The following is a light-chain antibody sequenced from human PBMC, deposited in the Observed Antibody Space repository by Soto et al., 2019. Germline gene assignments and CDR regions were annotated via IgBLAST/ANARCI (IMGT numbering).Light chain of an antibody. Sequence: QSALTQPASVSGSPGQSTTISCTGTSSDVGGYNEVSWYQQRPGRAPKLMIYDVTNRPSGVSNRFSGSKSGNTASLTISGLQAEEEAYYYCSSHAAGSTLIFGGGTKLTVL. CDR3: SSHAAGSTLI. V-gene: IGLV2-14*03. CDR1: SSDVGGYNE. J-gene: IGLJ2*01. CDR2: DVT.